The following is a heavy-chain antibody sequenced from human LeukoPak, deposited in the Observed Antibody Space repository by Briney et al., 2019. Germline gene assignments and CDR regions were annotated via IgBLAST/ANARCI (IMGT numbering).Heavy chain of an antibody. CDR2: IYSGGST. V-gene: IGHV3-53*01. CDR1: GFTVSSNY. Sequence: PGGSLRLSCAASGFTVSSNYMSWVRQAPGKGLEWVSVIYSGGSTYYADSVKGRFTISRDNSENTLYLQMNSLRAEDTAVYYCARESNVCSGGSCYSLDPWGQGTLVTVSS. J-gene: IGHJ5*02. CDR3: ARESNVCSGGSCYSLDP. D-gene: IGHD2-15*01.